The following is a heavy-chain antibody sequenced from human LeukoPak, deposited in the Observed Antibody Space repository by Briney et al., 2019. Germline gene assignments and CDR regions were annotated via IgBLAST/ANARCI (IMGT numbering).Heavy chain of an antibody. CDR2: IYYSGST. D-gene: IGHD5-18*01. CDR1: GGSISSYY. V-gene: IGHV4-59*01. J-gene: IGHJ4*02. Sequence: SETLSLTCTVSGGSISSYYWSWIRQPPGKGLEWIGYIYYSGSTNYNPSLKSRVTISVGTSKNQFSLKLSSVTAADTAVYYCARLIRGYSYGYVDYWGQGTLVTVSS. CDR3: ARLIRGYSYGYVDY.